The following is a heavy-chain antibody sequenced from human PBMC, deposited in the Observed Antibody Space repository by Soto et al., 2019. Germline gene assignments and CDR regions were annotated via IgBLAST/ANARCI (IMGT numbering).Heavy chain of an antibody. J-gene: IGHJ5*02. Sequence: SETLSLTCADSGSSISGGGYSRSWIRQPPGKGLEWIGYIYHSGSTYYNPSLKSRVTISVDRSKNQFSLKLSSVTAADTALYYCAKDLGSEWFHYYWFDPWGQGTLVTVSS. V-gene: IGHV4-30-2*01. CDR3: AKDLGSEWFHYYWFDP. CDR2: IYHSGST. CDR1: GSSISGGGYS. D-gene: IGHD2-8*01.